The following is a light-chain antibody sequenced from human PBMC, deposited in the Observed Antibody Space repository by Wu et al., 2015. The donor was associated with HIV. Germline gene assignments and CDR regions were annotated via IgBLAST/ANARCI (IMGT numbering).Light chain of an antibody. CDR1: QSVSSSY. CDR2: VRP. J-gene: IGKJ4*01. Sequence: RASQSVSSSYLAWYHAETWPRLPRLLQSMVRPAGPTGIPDRFSGSGSGTDFTLTISRLEPEDFAVYYCQQYGSSPLTFGGGTKVDI. V-gene: IGKV3-20*01. CDR3: QQYGSSPLT.